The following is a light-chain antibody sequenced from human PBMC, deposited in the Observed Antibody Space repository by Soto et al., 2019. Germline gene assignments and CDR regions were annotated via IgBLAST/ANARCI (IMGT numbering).Light chain of an antibody. CDR1: SSNVGSYKL. J-gene: IGLJ1*01. CDR2: EVN. Sequence: QSALTQPASVSGSPGQSITISCTGTSSNVGSYKLVSWYQQHPGKAPKLMIFEVNKRPSGVSNRFSGSKSGNTASLTISGLKVEDEADYYCCSSGGSPTHVFGTGTKRTVL. CDR3: CSSGGSPTHV. V-gene: IGLV2-23*02.